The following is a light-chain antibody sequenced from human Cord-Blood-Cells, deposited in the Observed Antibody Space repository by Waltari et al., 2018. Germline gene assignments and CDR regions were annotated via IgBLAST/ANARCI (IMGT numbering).Light chain of an antibody. J-gene: IGLJ3*02. CDR3: SSYTSSSTLV. CDR1: SSDVGGYNY. V-gene: IGLV2-14*01. CDR2: DVS. Sequence: QSALTQPASVSGSPGQSITISCTGTSSDVGGYNYVSWYQQHPGKAPKLMIYDVSNRHSGVSNVSSGAKAGNTASLTISGLQAEDEADYYCSSYTSSSTLVFGGGTKLTVL.